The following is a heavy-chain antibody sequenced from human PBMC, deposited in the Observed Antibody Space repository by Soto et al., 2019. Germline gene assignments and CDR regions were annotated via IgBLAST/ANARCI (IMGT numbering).Heavy chain of an antibody. Sequence: GSLRLSCAASGFIFSSYGIHWVRQAPGKGLEWVALIRYDGSNKDYADSVKGRFTISRDNSKNTLYLQMNSLRAEDTAVYYCARDFRGEYCSGGSCYLDYWGQGTLVTVS. CDR1: GFIFSSYG. J-gene: IGHJ4*02. D-gene: IGHD2-15*01. CDR2: IRYDGSNK. V-gene: IGHV3-30*02. CDR3: ARDFRGEYCSGGSCYLDY.